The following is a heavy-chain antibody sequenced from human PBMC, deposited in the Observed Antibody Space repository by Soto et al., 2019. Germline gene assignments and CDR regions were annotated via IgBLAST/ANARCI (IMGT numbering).Heavy chain of an antibody. J-gene: IGHJ4*02. V-gene: IGHV3-48*02. CDR1: GFTFNSYS. Sequence: EVQLVESGGGLVQPGGSLRLSCAASGFTFNSYSMNWVRQAPGKGLEWVSYISSSSSTIYYADSVKGRFTISRDNAKNSLYLQMNSLRDEDTAVYYCARSIPAAIVVVVAATHYFDYWGQGTLVPVSS. D-gene: IGHD2-15*01. CDR3: ARSIPAAIVVVVAATHYFDY. CDR2: ISSSSSTI.